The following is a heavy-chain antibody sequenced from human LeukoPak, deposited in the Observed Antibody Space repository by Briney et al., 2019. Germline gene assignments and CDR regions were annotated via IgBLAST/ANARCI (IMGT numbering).Heavy chain of an antibody. V-gene: IGHV3-48*04. Sequence: GGSLRLSCEGFGMTFSDYSMNWVRQAPGKGLEWISFISNGGITIYYAGSVKGRFTISRDNARNALYLQMNSLRGDDTALYYCAGVDGTFSHDFYMDVWGKGSTVTVSS. CDR1: GMTFSDYS. J-gene: IGHJ6*03. CDR2: ISNGGITI. CDR3: AGVDGTFSHDFYMDV. D-gene: IGHD5-24*01.